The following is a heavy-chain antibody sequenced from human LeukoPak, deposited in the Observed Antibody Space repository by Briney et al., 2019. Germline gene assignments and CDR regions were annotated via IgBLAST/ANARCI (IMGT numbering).Heavy chain of an antibody. Sequence: AGGSPRLSCAASGFTFGNYGMSWGRQAPGKGLEWVSGINWNGGSTGYADSVEGRFTISRDNAKNSQYLQMNSLRVEDTALYYCARAQTYGDSRLLLDYWGQGTLVTVSS. CDR2: INWNGGST. V-gene: IGHV3-20*04. CDR1: GFTFGNYG. J-gene: IGHJ4*02. CDR3: ARAQTYGDSRLLLDY. D-gene: IGHD4-17*01.